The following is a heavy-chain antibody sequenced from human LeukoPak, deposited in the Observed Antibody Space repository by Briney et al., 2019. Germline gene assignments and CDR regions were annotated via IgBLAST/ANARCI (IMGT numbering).Heavy chain of an antibody. CDR1: GYTLTDSS. CDR2: FDPEDGET. V-gene: IGHV1-24*01. CDR3: ATSSGYGFLFEY. Sequence: GASVKVSCKVSGYTLTDSSMHWVRQAPGKGLEWMGGFDPEDGETIYAQNFQGRVTMTEDTSTDTAYMEVRSLRSEDTAVYYCATSSGYGFLFEYWGQGTLVTVSS. J-gene: IGHJ4*02. D-gene: IGHD3-22*01.